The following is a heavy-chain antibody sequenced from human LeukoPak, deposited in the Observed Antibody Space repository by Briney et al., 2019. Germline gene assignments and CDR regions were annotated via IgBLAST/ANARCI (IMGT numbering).Heavy chain of an antibody. J-gene: IGHJ6*02. Sequence: ASVKVSCKASGYTFTSYAMHWVRQAPGQRLEWMGWINAGNGNTKYSQKFQGRVTITKDTSASTAYMELSSLRSEDTAVYYCARRLVYLQQLRSPYGMDVWGQGTTVTVSS. V-gene: IGHV1-3*01. D-gene: IGHD6-13*01. CDR3: ARRLVYLQQLRSPYGMDV. CDR1: GYTFTSYA. CDR2: INAGNGNT.